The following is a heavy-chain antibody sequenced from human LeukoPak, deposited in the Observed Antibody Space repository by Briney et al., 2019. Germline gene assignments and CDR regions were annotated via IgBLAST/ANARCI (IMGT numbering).Heavy chain of an antibody. V-gene: IGHV1-18*01. J-gene: IGHJ6*02. CDR2: ISGNNGNT. CDR1: GYTFTSYG. Sequence: GASVKVSCKASGYTFTSYGISWVRQAPGQGLEWMGWISGNNGNTNYAQKFQGRVTLTTDTSTTTAYMEVRSLRSDDTAVYYCGRITNYYYEGMDVWGQGTTVTVSS. CDR3: GRITNYYYEGMDV.